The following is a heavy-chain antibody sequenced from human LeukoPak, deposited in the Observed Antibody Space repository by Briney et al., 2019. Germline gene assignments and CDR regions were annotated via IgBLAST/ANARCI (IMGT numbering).Heavy chain of an antibody. J-gene: IGHJ4*02. CDR2: INHSGST. CDR1: GGSFSGYY. V-gene: IGHV4-34*01. Sequence: SETLSLTCAVYGGSFSGYYWSWIRQPLGKGLEWIGEINHSGSTNYNPSLKSRVTISVDTSKNQFSLKLSSVTAADTAVYYCARRYCSSTSCYRAAYYFDYWGQGTLVTVSS. CDR3: ARRYCSSTSCYRAAYYFDY. D-gene: IGHD2-2*01.